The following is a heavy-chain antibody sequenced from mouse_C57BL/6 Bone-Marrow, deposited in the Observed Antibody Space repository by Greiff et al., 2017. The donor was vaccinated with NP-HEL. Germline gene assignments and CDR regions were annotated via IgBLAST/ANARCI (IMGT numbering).Heavy chain of an antibody. CDR2: ISSGGSYT. D-gene: IGHD2-5*01. V-gene: IGHV5-6*01. CDR3: ARHYYSNYFDY. CDR1: GFTFSSYG. J-gene: IGHJ2*01. Sequence: EVNLMESGGDLVKPGGSLKLSCAASGFTFSSYGMSWVRQTPDKRLEWVATISSGGSYTYYPDSVKGRFTISRDNAKNTLYLQMSSLTSEDTAMYYCARHYYSNYFDYWGQGTTLTVSS.